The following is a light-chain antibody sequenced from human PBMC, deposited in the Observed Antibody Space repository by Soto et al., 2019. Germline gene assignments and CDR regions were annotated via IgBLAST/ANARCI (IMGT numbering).Light chain of an antibody. CDR1: SSDVGGYNY. CDR3: SSYKSSSTVV. J-gene: IGLJ2*01. CDR2: DVS. Sequence: QSALTQPASVSWSPGQSITISCTGNSSDVGGYNYVSWYQQHPGKAPKLMIYDVSNRPSVVSNRFSGSKSGNMASLTISGLQAEDEADYYCSSYKSSSTVVCGGGTKLTVL. V-gene: IGLV2-14*01.